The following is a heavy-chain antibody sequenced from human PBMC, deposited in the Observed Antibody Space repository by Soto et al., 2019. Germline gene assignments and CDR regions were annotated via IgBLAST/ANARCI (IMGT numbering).Heavy chain of an antibody. V-gene: IGHV1-18*01. CDR3: ARTTAYETSGYYYHTY. CDR2: ISGYNGNT. Sequence: ASVKVSCTASGYTFNSYGISWVRQEPGQGLEWMGWISGYNGNTKYAQKLQGRVTVTTDTSTSTAYMELRSLISDDTAVYYCARTTAYETSGYYYHTYWGQGTQVTVSS. CDR1: GYTFNSYG. D-gene: IGHD3-22*01. J-gene: IGHJ4*02.